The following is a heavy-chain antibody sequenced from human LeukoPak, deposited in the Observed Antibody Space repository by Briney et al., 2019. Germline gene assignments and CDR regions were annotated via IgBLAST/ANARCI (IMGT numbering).Heavy chain of an antibody. V-gene: IGHV3-7*01. D-gene: IGHD1-1*01. CDR3: TRDER. CDR1: GFTFSNHW. CDR2: INQDGSVK. Sequence: GGSLRLSCAASGFTFSNHWMSWVRQAPGRGLEWGANINQDGSVKYYVDSVKGRFTISRDNTKNSLYLQMDSLRAEDTAVYYCTRDERWGQGTLVTVSS. J-gene: IGHJ4*02.